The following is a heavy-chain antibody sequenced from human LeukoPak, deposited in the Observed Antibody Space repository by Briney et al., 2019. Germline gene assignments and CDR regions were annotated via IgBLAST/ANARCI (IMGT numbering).Heavy chain of an antibody. CDR1: GFTFSSYA. Sequence: GGSLRLSCAASGFTFSSYAISWVRQVPGKGLEWVSAISGSGGSTSYADSVKGRFTISRDNSKNTLYLQMNSLRAEDTAVYYCAKSKSPYVWGSYPYFDYWGQGTLVTVSS. V-gene: IGHV3-23*01. D-gene: IGHD3-16*02. CDR3: AKSKSPYVWGSYPYFDY. CDR2: ISGSGGST. J-gene: IGHJ4*02.